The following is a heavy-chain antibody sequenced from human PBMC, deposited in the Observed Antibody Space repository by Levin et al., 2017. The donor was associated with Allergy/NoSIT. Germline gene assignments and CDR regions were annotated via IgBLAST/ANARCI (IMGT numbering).Heavy chain of an antibody. D-gene: IGHD1-14*01. CDR2: IYYSGGT. Sequence: GSLRLSCTVSGGSVSSSSYYWSWIRQPPRKGLEWIGYIYYSGGTNYNPSLKTRVTISIDTSKNQFSLKLSSVTAADTAVYYCARWLRGPLTAFDIWGQGTMVTVSS. CDR3: ARWLRGPLTAFDI. CDR1: GGSVSSSSYY. J-gene: IGHJ3*02. V-gene: IGHV4-61*01.